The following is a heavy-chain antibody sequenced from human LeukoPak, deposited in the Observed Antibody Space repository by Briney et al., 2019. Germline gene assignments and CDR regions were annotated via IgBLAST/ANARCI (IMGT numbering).Heavy chain of an antibody. CDR3: ARDKGLGQQLD. CDR1: GFTVSSNY. V-gene: IGHV3-53*01. D-gene: IGHD6-13*01. CDR2: IYSGGST. Sequence: GGSLRLSCAASGFTVSSNYMSWVRQAPGKGLEWVSVIYSGGSTFYADSVEGRFTISRDNSKNTLYLQMNSLRAEDTAVYYCARDKGLGQQLDWGQGTLVTVSS. J-gene: IGHJ4*02.